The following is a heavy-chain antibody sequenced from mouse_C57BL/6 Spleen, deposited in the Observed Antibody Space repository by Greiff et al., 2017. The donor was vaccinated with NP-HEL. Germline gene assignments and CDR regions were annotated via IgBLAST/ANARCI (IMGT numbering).Heavy chain of an antibody. Sequence: VQLQQSGAELARPGASVKLSCKASGYTFTSYGISWVKQRTGQGLEWIGEIYPRSGNTYYNEKFKGKATLTADKSSSTAYMELRSLTSEDSAVYVCARSEILRRDYAMDYWGQGTSGTVSS. CDR3: ARSEILRRDYAMDY. CDR1: GYTFTSYG. D-gene: IGHD1-1*01. V-gene: IGHV1-81*01. CDR2: IYPRSGNT. J-gene: IGHJ4*01.